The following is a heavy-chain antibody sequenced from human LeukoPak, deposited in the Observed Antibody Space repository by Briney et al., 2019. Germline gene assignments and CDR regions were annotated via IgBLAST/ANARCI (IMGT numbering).Heavy chain of an antibody. V-gene: IGHV4-38-2*01. CDR3: YFGGSSTI. CDR2: IYHSGST. D-gene: IGHD3-16*01. J-gene: IGHJ4*02. Sequence: PSETLSLTCAVSGYSSSSGYYWGWIRQPLGKGLEWIGSIYHSGSTYYNPSLKSRVTISVDTSKNQFSLKLSSVTAADTAVYYCYFGGSSTIWGQGTLVTVSS. CDR1: GYSSSSGYY.